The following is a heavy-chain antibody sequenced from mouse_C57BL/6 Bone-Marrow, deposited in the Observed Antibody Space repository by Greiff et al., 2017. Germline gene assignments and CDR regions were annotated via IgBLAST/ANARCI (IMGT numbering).Heavy chain of an antibody. V-gene: IGHV1-39*01. CDR1: GYSFTDYN. CDR3: ARNPDYYGSSPYYYAMDY. CDR2: INPNYGTT. D-gene: IGHD1-1*01. J-gene: IGHJ4*01. Sequence: VHVKQSGPELVKPGASVKISCKASGYSFTDYNMNWVKQSNGKSLEWIGVINPNYGTTSYNQKFKGKATLTVDQSSSTAYMQLNSLTSEDSAVYYCARNPDYYGSSPYYYAMDYWGQGTSVTVSS.